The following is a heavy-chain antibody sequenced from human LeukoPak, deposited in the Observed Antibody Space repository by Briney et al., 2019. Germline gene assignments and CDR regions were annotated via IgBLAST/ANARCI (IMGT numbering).Heavy chain of an antibody. CDR3: AREPSTAQQRAFDI. CDR2: IHHSGGT. CDR1: GASVSRNW. V-gene: IGHV4-4*02. J-gene: IGHJ3*02. D-gene: IGHD6-13*01. Sequence: PSETLSLTCTVSGASVSRNWWSWVRQPPGKGLEWIGEIHHSGGTNYNPSPKSRVIMSVDTSKNQFSLNLTSVTAADTAVYYCAREPSTAQQRAFDIWGQGTMVTVSS.